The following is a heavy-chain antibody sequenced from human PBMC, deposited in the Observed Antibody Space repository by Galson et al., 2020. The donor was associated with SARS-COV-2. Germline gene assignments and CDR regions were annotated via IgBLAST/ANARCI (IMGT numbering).Heavy chain of an antibody. Sequence: GESLKISCAASGFTFSSYAMHWVRQAPGKGLEWVAVISYDGSNKYYADSVKGRFTISRDNSKNTLYLQMNSLRAEDTAVYYCARNHATDYGDYCWGQGTLVTVSS. J-gene: IGHJ4*02. CDR1: GFTFSSYA. CDR2: ISYDGSNK. D-gene: IGHD4-17*01. CDR3: ARNHATDYGDYC. V-gene: IGHV3-30*01.